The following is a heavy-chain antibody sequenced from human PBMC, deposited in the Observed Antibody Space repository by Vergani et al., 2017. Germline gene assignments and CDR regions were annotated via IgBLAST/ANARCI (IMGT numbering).Heavy chain of an antibody. V-gene: IGHV2-5*01. CDR1: GFSVNTGIMG. J-gene: IGHJ6*03. Sequence: QITLKESGPTVVRPPQTLTLPCTFSGFSVNTGIMGVGWIRQPPGKALAWLALIYWNDDKRYRPSLKNRLTITKDTSKNQVVLTMTNVDPVDTGTYYCAKGYHYYMDVWGKGTTVTVSS. CDR2: IYWNDDK. CDR3: AKGYHYYMDV.